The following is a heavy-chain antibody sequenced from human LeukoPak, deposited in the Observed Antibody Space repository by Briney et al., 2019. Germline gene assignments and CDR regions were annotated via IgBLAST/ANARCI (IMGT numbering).Heavy chain of an antibody. Sequence: GGSLRLSCAASGFTFSNAWVSWVRQAPGKGLEWVGRIKSKTDGGTTDYAAPVKGRFTISREDSKNTLYLQMNILKTEDTAVYYCATDRRDWSPRDWGQGTLVTVSS. CDR3: ATDRRDWSPRD. CDR2: IKSKTDGGTT. D-gene: IGHD1-1*01. CDR1: GFTFSNAW. V-gene: IGHV3-15*01. J-gene: IGHJ4*02.